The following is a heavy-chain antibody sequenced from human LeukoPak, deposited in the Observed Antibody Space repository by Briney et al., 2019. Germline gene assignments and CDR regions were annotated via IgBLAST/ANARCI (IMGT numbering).Heavy chain of an antibody. CDR3: ARDNPIAAAGTEWFDP. CDR2: IYYSGST. D-gene: IGHD6-13*01. CDR1: GGSISSGGYY. V-gene: IGHV4-31*03. Sequence: PSETLSLTCTVSGGSISSGGYYWSWIRQHPGKGLEWIGYIYYSGSTYYNPSLKSRVTISVDTSKNQFSLKLSSVTAADTAVYYCARDNPIAAAGTEWFDPWGQGTLVTVSS. J-gene: IGHJ5*02.